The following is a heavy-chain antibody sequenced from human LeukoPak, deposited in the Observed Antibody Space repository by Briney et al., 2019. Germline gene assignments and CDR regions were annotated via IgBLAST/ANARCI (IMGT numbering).Heavy chain of an antibody. V-gene: IGHV3-74*01. CDR1: GFTFSSYW. D-gene: IGHD6-19*01. CDR3: ARVVGGQYSSGEGFDY. J-gene: IGHJ4*02. Sequence: GGSLRLSCAASGFTFSSYWMHWVRQAPGKGLVWVSRINSDGSTTNYADSVKGRFTISRDNAKNTLSLQMNSLRAEDTAVYYCARVVGGQYSSGEGFDYWGQGTLVTVSS. CDR2: INSDGSTT.